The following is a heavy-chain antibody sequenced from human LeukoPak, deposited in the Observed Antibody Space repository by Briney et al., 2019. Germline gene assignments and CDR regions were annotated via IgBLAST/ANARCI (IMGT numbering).Heavy chain of an antibody. Sequence: SETLSLTCTVSGGSISSYYWSWIRQPPGKGLEWIGYIYYRGSTNYNPSLKSRVTISVATSKNQFSLKLSSVTAADTAVYYCARVRPDTYYYYMDVWGKGTTVTISS. D-gene: IGHD3-9*01. CDR2: IYYRGST. V-gene: IGHV4-59*01. J-gene: IGHJ6*03. CDR1: GGSISSYY. CDR3: ARVRPDTYYYYMDV.